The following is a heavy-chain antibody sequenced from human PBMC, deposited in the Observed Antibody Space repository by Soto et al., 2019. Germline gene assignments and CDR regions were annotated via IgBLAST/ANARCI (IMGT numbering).Heavy chain of an antibody. CDR1: GFTFSTYA. CDR3: AKGSHYGDYFDY. CDR2: SGSSGTT. D-gene: IGHD4-17*01. V-gene: IGHV3-23*01. J-gene: IGHJ4*02. Sequence: GGSLRLSCAASGFTFSTYAMSWVRQAPGKGPEWVSASGSSGTTYYADSVKGRFTISRDNSKNTLDLQLSSLRAEDTAVYYCAKGSHYGDYFDYWGQGALVTVSS.